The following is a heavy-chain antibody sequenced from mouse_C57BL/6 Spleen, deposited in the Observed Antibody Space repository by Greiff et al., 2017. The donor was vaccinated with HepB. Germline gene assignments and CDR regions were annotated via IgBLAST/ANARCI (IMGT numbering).Heavy chain of an antibody. Sequence: VQLQQSGAELVRPGASVTLSCKASGYTFTDYEMHWVKQTPVHGLEWIGAIDPETGGTAYNQKFKGKAILTADKSSSTAYMELRSLTSEDSAVYYCTRGDGYLLDYWGQGTTLTVSS. CDR1: GYTFTDYE. V-gene: IGHV1-15*01. CDR3: TRGDGYLLDY. J-gene: IGHJ2*01. CDR2: IDPETGGT. D-gene: IGHD2-3*01.